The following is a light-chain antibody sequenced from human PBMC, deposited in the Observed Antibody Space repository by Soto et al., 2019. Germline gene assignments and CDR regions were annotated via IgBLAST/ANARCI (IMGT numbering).Light chain of an antibody. Sequence: DIQMTQSPSSLSASVGDRVTITCQASQDISNYLNSYQQKPGKAPTILIYDASNLETVVPSRFSGSGSGTDFTFTISSPQPEDIETYYSQQYDKLPTAFGQGTTVEIK. CDR2: DAS. CDR1: QDISNY. CDR3: QQYDKLPTA. V-gene: IGKV1-33*01. J-gene: IGKJ1*01.